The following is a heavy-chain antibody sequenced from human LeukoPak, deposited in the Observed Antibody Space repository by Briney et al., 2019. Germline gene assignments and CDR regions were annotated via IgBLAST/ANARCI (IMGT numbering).Heavy chain of an antibody. CDR2: VWYVGSEK. D-gene: IGHD2-2*01. CDR3: AKGGEYSTSWDDTFDI. J-gene: IGHJ3*02. Sequence: GGSLRLSCAASGFSFSSYGMHWVRQAPGKGLEWVAVVWYVGSEKYYADSVKGRFTISRDNSKNTLYLDMNSLRTEDTALYYCAKGGEYSTSWDDTFDIWGQGTMVTVSS. CDR1: GFSFSSYG. V-gene: IGHV3-30*02.